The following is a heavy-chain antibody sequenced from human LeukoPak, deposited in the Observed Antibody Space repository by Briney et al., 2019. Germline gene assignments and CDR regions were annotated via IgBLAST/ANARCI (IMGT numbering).Heavy chain of an antibody. Sequence: SETLSLTCIVSGGSISSYYWSWIRQPAGKGLEWIGRIYTSGSTNYNPSLKSRVTMSVDTSKNQFSLKLSSVTAADTAVYYCARARGAAGRSWFDPWGQGTLVTVSS. CDR1: GGSISSYY. CDR2: IYTSGST. D-gene: IGHD6-13*01. J-gene: IGHJ5*02. V-gene: IGHV4-4*07. CDR3: ARARGAAGRSWFDP.